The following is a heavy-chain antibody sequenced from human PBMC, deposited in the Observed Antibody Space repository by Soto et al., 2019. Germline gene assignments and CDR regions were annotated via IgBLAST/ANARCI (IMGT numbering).Heavy chain of an antibody. CDR3: ARKGGTWFEP. V-gene: IGHV1-18*01. CDR1: GYIFSNYG. Sequence: ASVKVSRKASGYIFSNYGITGVRQAPGQGLEWMGWISVYNGNTNFAQKLQGRVTMSTDTPTTTAYMELKSLTSDDTAVYYCARKGGTWFEPWGQGTPVTVSS. CDR2: ISVYNGNT. J-gene: IGHJ5*02. D-gene: IGHD3-16*01.